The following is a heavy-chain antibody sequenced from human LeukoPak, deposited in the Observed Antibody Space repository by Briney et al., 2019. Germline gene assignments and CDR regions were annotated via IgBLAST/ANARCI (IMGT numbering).Heavy chain of an antibody. CDR3: ARDQRPGWGEYFQH. CDR2: IWYDGSNK. J-gene: IGHJ1*01. CDR1: EFIFSSYG. V-gene: IGHV3-33*01. Sequence: GGSLRLSCAASEFIFSSYGMHWVRQAPGKGLEWVAVIWYDGSNKYYADSVKGRFTISRDNSKNTVYLQMNSLRVEDTAVYYCARDQRPGWGEYFQHWGQGTLVTVSS. D-gene: IGHD3-16*01.